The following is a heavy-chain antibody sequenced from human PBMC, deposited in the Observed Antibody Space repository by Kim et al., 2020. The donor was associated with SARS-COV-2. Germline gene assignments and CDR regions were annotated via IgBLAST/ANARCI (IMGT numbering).Heavy chain of an antibody. J-gene: IGHJ4*02. D-gene: IGHD2-21*01. CDR1: GFTFTGHA. CDR3: MKGGWGWIWDH. CDR2: IDGSDGTT. V-gene: IGHV3-23*01. Sequence: GGSLRLSCTTSGFTFTGHAMSWVRQAPGKGLEWVSSIDGSDGTTYYVDSVRGRFTISRDDSKNTLYFQMIALRGDDTAVYYCMKGGWGWIWDHWGQGTLV.